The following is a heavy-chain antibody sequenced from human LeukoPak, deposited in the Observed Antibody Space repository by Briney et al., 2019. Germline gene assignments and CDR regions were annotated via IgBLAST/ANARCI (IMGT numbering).Heavy chain of an antibody. Sequence: GGSLRLSCAASGFTVSSNYMSWVRQAPGKGLEWVSVIYSGGSTYYADSVKGRFPISRDNSKNTLYLQMYSLRAEDTAVYYCARTRYCSGGSCFDYWGQGTLVTVSS. CDR2: IYSGGST. CDR1: GFTVSSNY. V-gene: IGHV3-66*01. CDR3: ARTRYCSGGSCFDY. D-gene: IGHD2-15*01. J-gene: IGHJ4*02.